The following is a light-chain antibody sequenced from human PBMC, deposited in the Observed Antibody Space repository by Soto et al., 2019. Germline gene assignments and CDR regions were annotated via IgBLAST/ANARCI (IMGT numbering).Light chain of an antibody. CDR3: QQYNNWPSVT. CDR1: QSVSRN. CDR2: GAS. V-gene: IGKV3-15*01. Sequence: EVVLTQSPATLSVSPGDRATLSCRASQSVSRNLAWYQQKPGQAPRLLIYGASTRATGVPARFSGSGSATEFTLSISSLQSEDVAVYYCQQYNNWPSVTFGQGTKVEIK. J-gene: IGKJ1*01.